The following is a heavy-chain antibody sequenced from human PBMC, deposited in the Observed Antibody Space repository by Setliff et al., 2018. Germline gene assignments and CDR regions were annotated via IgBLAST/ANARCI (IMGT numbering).Heavy chain of an antibody. CDR3: ARKGLDYSLHFDY. J-gene: IGHJ4*02. Sequence: SVKVSCKASGGTFSSYDISWVRQAPGQGLEWMGRIIPIFGTANYAQKFQGRVTITRNTSISTAYMELSSLRSEDTAVYYCARKGLDYSLHFDYWGQGTLVTVSS. V-gene: IGHV1-69*05. D-gene: IGHD5-18*01. CDR2: IIPIFGTA. CDR1: GGTFSSYD.